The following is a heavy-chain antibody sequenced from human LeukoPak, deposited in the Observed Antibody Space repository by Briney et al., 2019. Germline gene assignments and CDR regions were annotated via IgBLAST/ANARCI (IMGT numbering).Heavy chain of an antibody. CDR2: IIPIFGTA. V-gene: IGHV1-69*06. CDR1: GYTFTSYD. J-gene: IGHJ3*02. CDR3: ARVRGVGSSWYLAFDI. Sequence: GASVKVSCKASGYTFTSYDISWVRQAPGQGLEWMGGIIPIFGTANYAQKFQGRVTITADKSTSTAYMELSSLRSEDTAVYYCARVRGVGSSWYLAFDIWGQGTMVTVSS. D-gene: IGHD6-13*01.